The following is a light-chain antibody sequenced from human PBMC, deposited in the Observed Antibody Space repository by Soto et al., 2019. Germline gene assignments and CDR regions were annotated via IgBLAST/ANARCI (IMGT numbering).Light chain of an antibody. CDR2: EVS. J-gene: IGLJ2*01. V-gene: IGLV2-14*01. CDR1: SSDLAIYNY. Sequence: QSALTQPASVSGSPGQSITISCTGTSSDLAIYNYVSWYQQQPGKAPKAMIYEVSSRPSGVSNRFSGSKSGNTASLTISGLQAEYEAYYYCSSYTTSTSVILFGGGTKLTVL. CDR3: SSYTTSTSVIL.